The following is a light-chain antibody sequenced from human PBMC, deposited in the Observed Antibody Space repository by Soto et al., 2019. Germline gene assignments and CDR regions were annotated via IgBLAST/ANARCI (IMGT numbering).Light chain of an antibody. J-gene: IGKJ1*01. Sequence: DIQMTQSPSSLSASVGDRVTITCRASQSISTYLNWYQHKPGKAPKVLIYAVSSLQSGVPSRFSGSGSGTDFTLTSTSLQPEDSATYYCQHSYGTPRTFGQGTKVEIK. CDR2: AVS. CDR3: QHSYGTPRT. CDR1: QSISTY. V-gene: IGKV1-39*01.